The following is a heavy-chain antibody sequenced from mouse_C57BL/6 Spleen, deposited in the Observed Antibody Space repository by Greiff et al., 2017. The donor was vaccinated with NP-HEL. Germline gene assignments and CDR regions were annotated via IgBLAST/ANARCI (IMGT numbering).Heavy chain of an antibody. CDR3: ARAPITTVVADWYFDV. D-gene: IGHD1-1*01. V-gene: IGHV3-6*01. CDR2: ISYDGSN. Sequence: VQLQQSGPGLVKPSQSLSLTCSVTGYSITSGYYWNWIRQFPGNKLEWMGYISYDGSNNYNPSLKNRISITRDTSKNQFFLKLNSVTTEDTATYYCARAPITTVVADWYFDVWGTGTTVTVSS. J-gene: IGHJ1*03. CDR1: GYSITSGYY.